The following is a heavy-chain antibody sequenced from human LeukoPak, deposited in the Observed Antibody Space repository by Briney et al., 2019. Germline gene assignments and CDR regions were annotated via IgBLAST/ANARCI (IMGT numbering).Heavy chain of an antibody. Sequence: QTGGSLRLSCAASGFTFEEYSMQWVRRPPGKGLEWVAVIRWDGGTTYYADSVKSRFTISRDNSEKSVYLQMNSLRTEDTAFYYCGKDIEHYDFWNGYGYRGQGTLVTVSS. D-gene: IGHD3-3*01. CDR3: GKDIEHYDFWNGYGY. CDR2: IRWDGGTT. J-gene: IGHJ4*02. CDR1: GFTFEEYS. V-gene: IGHV3-43*01.